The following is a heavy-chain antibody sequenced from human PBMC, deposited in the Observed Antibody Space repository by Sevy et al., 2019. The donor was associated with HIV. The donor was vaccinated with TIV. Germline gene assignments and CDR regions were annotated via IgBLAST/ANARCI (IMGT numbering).Heavy chain of an antibody. CDR3: ARDKRVGATHFDY. CDR2: IKQDGSEK. CDR1: GFTFSSYW. Sequence: GGSLRLSCAASGFTFSSYWMSWVRQAPGKGLEWVANIKQDGSEKYYVDSVKGRFTISRDNAKNSLYPQMNSLRAEDTAVYYCARDKRVGATHFDYWGQGTLVTVSS. V-gene: IGHV3-7*01. D-gene: IGHD1-26*01. J-gene: IGHJ4*02.